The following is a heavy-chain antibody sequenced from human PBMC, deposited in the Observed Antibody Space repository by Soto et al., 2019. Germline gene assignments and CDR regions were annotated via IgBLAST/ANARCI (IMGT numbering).Heavy chain of an antibody. D-gene: IGHD3-3*01. CDR1: GFTFSSYG. Sequence: GGSLRLSCAASGFTFSSYGMHWVRQAPGKGLEWVAVIWYDGSNKYYADSVKGRFTISRDNSKNTLYLQMNSLRAEDTAVYYRARDFRYDFWSGATSSYYYYYGMDVWGQGTTVTVSS. CDR2: IWYDGSNK. V-gene: IGHV3-33*01. CDR3: ARDFRYDFWSGATSSYYYYYGMDV. J-gene: IGHJ6*02.